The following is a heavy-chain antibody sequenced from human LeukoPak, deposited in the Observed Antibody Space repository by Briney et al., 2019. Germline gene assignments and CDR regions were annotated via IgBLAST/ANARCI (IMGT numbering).Heavy chain of an antibody. CDR1: GFTFSSYW. CDR2: IKQDGSEK. CDR3: AREVVPAAILPDYYYYYYMDV. V-gene: IGHV3-7*01. Sequence: GGSPRLSCAASGFTFSSYWMSWVRQAPGKGLEWVANIKQDGSEKYYVDSVKGRFTISRDNAKNSLYLQMNSLRAEDTAVYYCAREVVPAAILPDYYYYYYMDVWGKGTTVTVSS. D-gene: IGHD2-2*02. J-gene: IGHJ6*03.